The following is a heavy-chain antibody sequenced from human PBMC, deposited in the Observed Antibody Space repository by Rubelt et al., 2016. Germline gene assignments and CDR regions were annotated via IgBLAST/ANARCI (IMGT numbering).Heavy chain of an antibody. CDR2: ICPGASAT. D-gene: IGHD1-26*01. CDR3: ARLRGSPQGAAFDI. Sequence: EVQLVQSGAEVKKPGESLKISCKGSGYSFTTYWIGWVRQMPGKGLECMGIICPGASATRYSPSFHGQVTIAADKSISTAYLQWSSLKASDTAMYYCARLRGSPQGAAFDIWGQGTMVTVSS. J-gene: IGHJ3*02. V-gene: IGHV5-51*01. CDR1: GYSFTTYW.